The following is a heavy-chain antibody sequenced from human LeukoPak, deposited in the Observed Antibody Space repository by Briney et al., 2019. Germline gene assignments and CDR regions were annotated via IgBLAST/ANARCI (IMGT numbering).Heavy chain of an antibody. Sequence: GGSLRLSCAASGFTFSSYWMSWVRQAPGKGLEWVANIKQDGSEKYYVDSVKGRFTISRDNSKNTLYLQMNSLRAEDTAVYYCAKGGYSYGLDYWGQGTLVTVSS. CDR2: IKQDGSEK. CDR1: GFTFSSYW. CDR3: AKGGYSYGLDY. J-gene: IGHJ4*02. V-gene: IGHV3-7*01. D-gene: IGHD5-18*01.